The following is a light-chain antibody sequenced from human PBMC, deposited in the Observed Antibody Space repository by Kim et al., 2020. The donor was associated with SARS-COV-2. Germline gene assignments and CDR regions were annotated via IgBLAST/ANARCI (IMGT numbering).Light chain of an antibody. CDR3: LQYSSYSPWT. J-gene: IGKJ1*01. CDR1: RSISSW. V-gene: IGKV1-5*03. CDR2: KAS. Sequence: DIQMTQSPSTLSASVGDRVTITCRASRSISSWLAWYHQKPGKAPQLLIYKASTLGSGVPSRFSGSESGTEFTLPISSLQPDDFAVYYCLQYSSYSPWTFGQGTKVDIK.